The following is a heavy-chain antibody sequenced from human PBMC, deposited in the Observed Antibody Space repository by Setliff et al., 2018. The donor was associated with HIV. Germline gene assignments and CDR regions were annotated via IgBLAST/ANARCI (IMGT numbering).Heavy chain of an antibody. CDR2: ISGYSGNT. Sequence: ASVKVSCKASGYNFTSYGITWVRQAPGQGLEWMGWISGYSGNTDYAQKVQVRVTMTTDTSTSTAYMELRSLRLDDTAVYYCARGVAAAGLWGQGTLVTVSS. V-gene: IGHV1-18*01. J-gene: IGHJ4*02. CDR3: ARGVAAAGL. D-gene: IGHD6-13*01. CDR1: GYNFTSYG.